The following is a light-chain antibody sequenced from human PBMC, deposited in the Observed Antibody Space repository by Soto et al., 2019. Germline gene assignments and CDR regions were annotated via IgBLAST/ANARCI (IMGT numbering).Light chain of an antibody. J-gene: IGKJ1*01. CDR2: KAS. CDR3: QQYNSYST. V-gene: IGKV1-5*03. Sequence: DIPMTQSPSTLSASVGDRVTITCRASQSISSWLAWYQQKPGKAPKLLIYKASNLESGVPSRFSGSGSGTEFILTISSLQPDDCATYYCQQYNSYSTFGQGTKVETK. CDR1: QSISSW.